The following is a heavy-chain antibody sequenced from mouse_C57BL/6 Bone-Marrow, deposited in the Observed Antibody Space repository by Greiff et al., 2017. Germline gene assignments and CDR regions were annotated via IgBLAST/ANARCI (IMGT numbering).Heavy chain of an antibody. CDR2: INPNNGST. CDR1: GYTFTDYY. D-gene: IGHD2-1*01. V-gene: IGHV1-26*01. CDR3: ARVLWYQGYYAMDY. J-gene: IGHJ4*01. Sequence: EVQLQQSGPELVKPGASVKISCKASGYTFTDYYMNWVKQSHGKSLEWIGDINPNNGSTSYNQKFKGKATLTVDKSSSTAYMELRSLTSEDSAVYYGARVLWYQGYYAMDYWGQGTSVTVSS.